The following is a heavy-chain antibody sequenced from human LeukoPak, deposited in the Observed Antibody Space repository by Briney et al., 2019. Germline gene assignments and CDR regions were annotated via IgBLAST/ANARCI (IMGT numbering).Heavy chain of an antibody. V-gene: IGHV3-23*01. CDR2: LGRSGENR. D-gene: IGHD2-2*01. CDR3: VKDRPCETCMPMDA. J-gene: IGHJ6*02. CDR1: GVTLSPYW. Sequence: GGSLRLSCAASGVTLSPYWMAWVRQAPGKGLEWVSGLGRSGENRYYATSVRGRFSISRDNSKDTVYLQMNSLRAEDTAIYYCVKDRPCETCMPMDAWGQGTTVTVSS.